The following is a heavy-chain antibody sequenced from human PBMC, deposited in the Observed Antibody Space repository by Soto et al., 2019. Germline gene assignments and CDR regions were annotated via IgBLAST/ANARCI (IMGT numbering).Heavy chain of an antibody. Sequence: LSLPCAVYGGSFSGYYWSWIRQPPGKGLEWIGEINHSGSTNYNPSLKSRVTISVDTSKNQFSLKLSSVTAADTAVYYCARERIAAAGTGGYFDYWGQGTLVTVSS. CDR1: GGSFSGYY. V-gene: IGHV4-34*01. CDR2: INHSGST. J-gene: IGHJ4*02. CDR3: ARERIAAAGTGGYFDY. D-gene: IGHD6-13*01.